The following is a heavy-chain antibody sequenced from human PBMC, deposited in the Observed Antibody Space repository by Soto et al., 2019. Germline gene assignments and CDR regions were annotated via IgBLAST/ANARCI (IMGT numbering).Heavy chain of an antibody. J-gene: IGHJ4*02. Sequence: QVQLQQWGAGLLKPSETLSLTCAVYGGSFSGYYWSWIRQPPGKGLEGLGEINHSVSTNYNPSLKTRLTISVDTSKNQFSLKLSSVTAADTAVYYCARSWGEDYDILTGYYRYRSYFDYWGQGTLVTVSS. CDR3: ARSWGEDYDILTGYYRYRSYFDY. V-gene: IGHV4-34*01. D-gene: IGHD3-9*01. CDR1: GGSFSGYY. CDR2: INHSVST.